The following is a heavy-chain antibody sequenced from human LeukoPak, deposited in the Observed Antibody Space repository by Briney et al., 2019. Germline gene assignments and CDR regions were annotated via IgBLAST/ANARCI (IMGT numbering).Heavy chain of an antibody. D-gene: IGHD6-13*01. J-gene: IGHJ5*02. CDR2: ISSSSSTI. CDR1: GFTFSSYS. V-gene: IGHV3-48*04. Sequence: GGSLRLSCAASGFTFSSYSMIWVRQAPGKGLEWISYISSSSSTIYYADSVKGRFTISRDNAKNSLYLQMNSLRAEDTAVYYCARGSSSWYKWFDPWGQGTLVTVSS. CDR3: ARGSSSWYKWFDP.